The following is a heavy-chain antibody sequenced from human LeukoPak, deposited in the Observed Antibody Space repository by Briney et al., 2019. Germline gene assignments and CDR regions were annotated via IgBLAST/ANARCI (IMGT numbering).Heavy chain of an antibody. CDR1: GGSISSGSYY. Sequence: PSETLSLTCTVSGGSISSGSYYWSWIRQPAGKGLEWIGRIYTSGSTNYNPSLKSRVTISVDTSKNQFSLKLSSVTAADTAVYYCARTSGSYYYFDYWGQGTLVTVSS. D-gene: IGHD1-26*01. CDR3: ARTSGSYYYFDY. V-gene: IGHV4-61*02. J-gene: IGHJ4*02. CDR2: IYTSGST.